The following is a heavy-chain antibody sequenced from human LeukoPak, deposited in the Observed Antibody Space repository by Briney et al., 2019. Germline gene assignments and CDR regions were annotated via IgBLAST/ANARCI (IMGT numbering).Heavy chain of an antibody. D-gene: IGHD2-8*01. V-gene: IGHV4-39*01. Sequence: SETLSLTCTVSGGSISSSSYYWGWIRQPPGKGLEWIGSIYYSGSTYYNPSLKSRVTISVDTSKNQFSLKLSSVTAADTAVYYCARHAPPMYPFDYWGQGTLVTVSS. CDR1: GGSISSSSYY. CDR2: IYYSGST. J-gene: IGHJ4*02. CDR3: ARHAPPMYPFDY.